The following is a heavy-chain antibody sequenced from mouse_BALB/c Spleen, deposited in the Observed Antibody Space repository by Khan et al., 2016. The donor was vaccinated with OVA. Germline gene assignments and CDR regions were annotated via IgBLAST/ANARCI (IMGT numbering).Heavy chain of an antibody. CDR3: ARGGLRGVAMDY. CDR1: GYTFTAYD. V-gene: IGHV1S56*01. D-gene: IGHD2-4*01. Sequence: QVQLQQSGPELVKPGASVKISCKASGYTFTAYDINWARQRPGQGLQRIGWIYPGDVSIENNENFRGKGTLTAHKSSNTAYMQLSSLTSEKSAVYFCARGGLRGVAMDYRGQGTSVSVSS. CDR2: IYPGDVSI. J-gene: IGHJ4*01.